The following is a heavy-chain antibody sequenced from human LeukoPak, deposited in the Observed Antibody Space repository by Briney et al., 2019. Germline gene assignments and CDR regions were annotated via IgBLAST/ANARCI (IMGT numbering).Heavy chain of an antibody. Sequence: QPGGSLRLSCAVSGFTFSTYAMSWVRQAPGKGLEWVSGIRGSGDSTVYADSVKGRFTISRDNSKNTLFLQMSGLRAEDTAVYYCARGHIDSEWLYFISWGQGTRVTVSS. CDR2: IRGSGDST. J-gene: IGHJ4*02. CDR1: GFTFSTYA. V-gene: IGHV3-23*01. CDR3: ARGHIDSEWLYFIS. D-gene: IGHD2-21*01.